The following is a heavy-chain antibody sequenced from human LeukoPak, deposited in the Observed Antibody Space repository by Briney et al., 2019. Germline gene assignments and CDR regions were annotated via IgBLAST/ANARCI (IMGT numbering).Heavy chain of an antibody. Sequence: SETLSLTCAVYGGSFSGYYWSWIRQPPGKGLEWIGEINHSGSTNYNPSPKSRVTISVDTSKNQFSLKLSSVTAADTAVYYCARRGAYYYYYYMDVWGKGTTVTVSS. CDR2: INHSGST. CDR1: GGSFSGYY. V-gene: IGHV4-34*01. J-gene: IGHJ6*03. CDR3: ARRGAYYYYYYMDV. D-gene: IGHD3-10*01.